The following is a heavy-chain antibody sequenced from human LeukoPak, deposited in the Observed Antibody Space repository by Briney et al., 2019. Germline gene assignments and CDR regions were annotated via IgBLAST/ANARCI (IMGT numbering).Heavy chain of an antibody. CDR2: INPNSGGT. CDR3: AVGYCSGGSCYSLGY. D-gene: IGHD2-15*01. V-gene: IGHV1-2*04. Sequence: GASVKVSCKASGYTFTGYYMHWVRQAPGQGLEWMGWINPNSGGTNYAQKFQGWVTMTRDTSISTAYMELSRLRPDDTAVYYCAVGYCSGGSCYSLGYWGQGTLVTVSS. CDR1: GYTFTGYY. J-gene: IGHJ4*02.